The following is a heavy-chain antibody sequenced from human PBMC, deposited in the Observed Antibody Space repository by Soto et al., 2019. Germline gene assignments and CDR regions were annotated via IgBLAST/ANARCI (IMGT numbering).Heavy chain of an antibody. CDR1: GDSLTSYY. Sequence: QVQLQESGPGLVKPSETLSLTCSVYGDSLTSYYWTWVRQPPGKGLEWIGYIYYTGKTNYNPSLKSRVTISMDLSKNQFSLELRSLTAADTAVYYCARIILTGYDGLEPWGQGTLVIVSA. D-gene: IGHD3-9*01. CDR3: ARIILTGYDGLEP. V-gene: IGHV4-59*01. J-gene: IGHJ5*02. CDR2: IYYTGKT.